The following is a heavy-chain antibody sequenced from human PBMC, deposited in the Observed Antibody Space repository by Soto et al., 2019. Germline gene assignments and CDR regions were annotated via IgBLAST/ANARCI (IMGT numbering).Heavy chain of an antibody. CDR3: ARDKGAATYYYGMDV. J-gene: IGHJ6*02. CDR1: GFTFSSYS. V-gene: IGHV3-48*01. Sequence: GGSLRLSCAASGFTFSSYSMNWVRQAPGKGLEWVSYISSSSSTIYYADSVKGRFTISRDNAKNSLYLQMNSLRAEDTAVYYCARDKGAATYYYGMDVWGQGTTVTVSS. CDR2: ISSSSSTI. D-gene: IGHD1-26*01.